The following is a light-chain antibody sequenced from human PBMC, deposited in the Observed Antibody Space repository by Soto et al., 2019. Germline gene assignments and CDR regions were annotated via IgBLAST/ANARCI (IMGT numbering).Light chain of an antibody. Sequence: DIQMTQSPSTLSASVGDRVTITCRASQSISSWLAWYQQKPGKAPNLLIYDASRLESGVPSRFSGSGSGTEFTLTISSLQPDDFATYYCQQYNSDSWTFGQGTKVEIK. J-gene: IGKJ1*01. V-gene: IGKV1-5*01. CDR3: QQYNSDSWT. CDR2: DAS. CDR1: QSISSW.